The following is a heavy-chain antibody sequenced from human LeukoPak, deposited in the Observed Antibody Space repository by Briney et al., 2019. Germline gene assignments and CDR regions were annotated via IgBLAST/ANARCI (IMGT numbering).Heavy chain of an antibody. V-gene: IGHV1-24*01. CDR1: GYTLTELS. CDR2: FDPEDGET. D-gene: IGHD1-1*01. J-gene: IGHJ4*02. Sequence: ASVKVSCKVSGYTLTELSMHWVRQAPGKGLEWMGGFDPEDGETIYAQKFQGRVTMTEDTSTDTAYMELSSLRSEDTAVYYCATDRGTTGTTTWLDYWGQGTLVTVSS. CDR3: ATDRGTTGTTTWLDY.